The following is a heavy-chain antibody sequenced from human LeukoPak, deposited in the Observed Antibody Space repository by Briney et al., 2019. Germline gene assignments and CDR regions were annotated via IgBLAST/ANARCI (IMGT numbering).Heavy chain of an antibody. D-gene: IGHD2-15*01. CDR2: INYSGST. CDR1: GGSFSGYY. J-gene: IGHJ4*02. Sequence: SETLSLTCAVYGGSFSGYYWSWIRQPPGKGLEWIGEINYSGSTNYNPSLKSRVTISVDTSKNQFSLKLSSVTAADTAVYYCARAVVVAATFDYWGQGTLVTVSS. CDR3: ARAVVVAATFDY. V-gene: IGHV4-34*01.